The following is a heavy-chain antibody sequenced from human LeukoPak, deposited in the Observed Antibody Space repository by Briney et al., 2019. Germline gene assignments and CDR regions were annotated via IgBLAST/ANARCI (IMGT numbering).Heavy chain of an antibody. J-gene: IGHJ4*02. Sequence: GGSLRLSCAASGFTFSSYWMSWVRQAPGKGLEWVANIKQDGSEKYYVDSVKGRFTISRDNSKNTLYLQMNSLRAEDTAVYYCASPPSSGYYDWGQGTLVTFSS. CDR3: ASPPSSGYYD. D-gene: IGHD3-22*01. CDR2: IKQDGSEK. V-gene: IGHV3-7*01. CDR1: GFTFSSYW.